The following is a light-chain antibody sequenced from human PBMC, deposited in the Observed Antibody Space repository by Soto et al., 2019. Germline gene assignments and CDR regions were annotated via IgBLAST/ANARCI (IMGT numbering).Light chain of an antibody. CDR1: SSDIGSYNH. CDR2: AVS. Sequence: QSVLTQPASVPGSPGQSITISCSGTSSDIGSYNHVAWYQQFPGKSPMLMIYAVSDRRPGVSDRFSGSKSGITASLTISGLQTEDEADYYCISYTGRQSYLFGTGTKVTVL. CDR3: ISYTGRQSYL. J-gene: IGLJ1*01. V-gene: IGLV2-14*03.